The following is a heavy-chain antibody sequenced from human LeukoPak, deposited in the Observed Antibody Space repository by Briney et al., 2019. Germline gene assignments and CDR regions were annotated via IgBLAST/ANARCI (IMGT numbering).Heavy chain of an antibody. J-gene: IGHJ6*02. CDR2: IYSGGTT. Sequence: GGSLRLSCAASGFTFSNYAMTWVRQAPGKGLEWVSIIYSGGTTYYADSVKGRFTISRHNSKNTLYLQMNSLRTEDTAVYFCARDKWSGYAMDVWGQGTTVTVSS. CDR1: GFTFSNYA. CDR3: ARDKWSGYAMDV. V-gene: IGHV3-53*04. D-gene: IGHD2-8*01.